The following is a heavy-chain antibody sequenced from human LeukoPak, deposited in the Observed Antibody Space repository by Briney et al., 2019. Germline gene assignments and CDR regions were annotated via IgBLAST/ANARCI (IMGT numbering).Heavy chain of an antibody. J-gene: IGHJ5*02. CDR1: GGSISSNSYY. CDR3: ARGGYYGSGNDFRFDP. D-gene: IGHD3-10*01. V-gene: IGHV4-61*02. Sequence: SQTLSLTCTVSGGSISSNSYYWSWIRQPAGKGLEWIGRIYTSGSTDYNPSLKSRVTISKDTSKNEFSLKLSSVTAADTAVYYCARGGYYGSGNDFRFDPWGQGTLVTVSS. CDR2: IYTSGST.